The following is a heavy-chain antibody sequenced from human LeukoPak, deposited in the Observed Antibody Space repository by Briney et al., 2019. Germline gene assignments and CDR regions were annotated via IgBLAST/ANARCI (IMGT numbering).Heavy chain of an antibody. D-gene: IGHD4-17*01. CDR3: AKDSHGDYVPSSFGY. J-gene: IGHJ4*02. V-gene: IGHV4-59*01. Sequence: SETLSLTCTVSGGSISSYYWSWIRQPPGKGLEWIGYIYYNGSTNYNPSLKSRVSISVDTSKNHFSLKLSSVTAADTAVYYCAKDSHGDYVPSSFGYWGQGTLVTVSS. CDR2: IYYNGST. CDR1: GGSISSYY.